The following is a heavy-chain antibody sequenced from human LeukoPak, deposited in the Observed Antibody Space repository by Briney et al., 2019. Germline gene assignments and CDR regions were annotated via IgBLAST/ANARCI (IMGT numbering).Heavy chain of an antibody. Sequence: SETLSLTCTVSGGSISSSSYYWGWIRQPPGKGLEWIGSIYYSGSTYYNPSLKSRVTISVDTSKNQFSLRLSSVTAADTAVYYCARQGYYYDSSGYYKSYYFDYWGQGTLVTVSS. CDR3: ARQGYYYDSSGYYKSYYFDY. CDR1: GGSISSSSYY. CDR2: IYYSGST. V-gene: IGHV4-39*01. J-gene: IGHJ4*02. D-gene: IGHD3-22*01.